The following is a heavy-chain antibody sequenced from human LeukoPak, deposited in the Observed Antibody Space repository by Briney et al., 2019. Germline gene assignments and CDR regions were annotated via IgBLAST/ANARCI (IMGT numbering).Heavy chain of an antibody. CDR2: ISGSGGST. Sequence: GGSLRLSCAASGFTFSSYAMSSVREAPGKGLEWVSAISGSGGSTYYADSVKGRFTISRDNSKNTLYLQMNSLRAGDTAVYYCAKDRITMVRGVIIFDYWGQGTLVTVSS. CDR3: AKDRITMVRGVIIFDY. D-gene: IGHD3-10*01. V-gene: IGHV3-23*01. CDR1: GFTFSSYA. J-gene: IGHJ4*02.